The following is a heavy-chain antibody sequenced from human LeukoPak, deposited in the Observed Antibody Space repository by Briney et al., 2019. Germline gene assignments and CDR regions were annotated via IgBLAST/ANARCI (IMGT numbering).Heavy chain of an antibody. J-gene: IGHJ5*02. CDR2: ISSSSSYI. D-gene: IGHD2-2*01. CDR1: GFTFSSYS. Sequence: KSGGSLRLSCAASGFTFSSYSMNWVRQAPGKGLEWVSSISSSSSYIYYADSVKGRFTISRDNAKNSLFLQMNSLRAEDTAVYYWARETQYCSSTSLGLECTNNWFDPWGQGTLVTVSS. V-gene: IGHV3-21*01. CDR3: ARETQYCSSTSLGLECTNNWFDP.